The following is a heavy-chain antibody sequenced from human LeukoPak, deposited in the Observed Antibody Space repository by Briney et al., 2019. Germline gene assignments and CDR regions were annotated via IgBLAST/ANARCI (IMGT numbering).Heavy chain of an antibody. J-gene: IGHJ4*02. D-gene: IGHD3-9*01. CDR2: ISASGAST. Sequence: GGSLRLSCAASGLTFSSCAMSWVRQAPGKGLEWVSVISASGASTYYADSVRGRFTISRDNSKNTLYLQMSSLRAEDTAVYYCAKRASDWYYFDYWGQGNLVTVSS. CDR1: GLTFSSCA. V-gene: IGHV3-23*01. CDR3: AKRASDWYYFDY.